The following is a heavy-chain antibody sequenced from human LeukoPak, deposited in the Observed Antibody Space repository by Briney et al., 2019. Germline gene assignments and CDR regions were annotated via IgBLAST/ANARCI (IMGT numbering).Heavy chain of an antibody. CDR2: IYTGGST. CDR3: ARVGSTSGWFRN. V-gene: IGHV3-66*01. D-gene: IGHD6-19*01. CDR1: GFTVSSNY. Sequence: GGSLRLSCAASGFTVSSNYMSWVRQAPGKGLEWVSVIYTGGSTYYADSVKGRFTISRDNSKNTLYLQMNSLRAEDTAVYYRARVGSTSGWFRNWGQGTLLTVSS. J-gene: IGHJ4*02.